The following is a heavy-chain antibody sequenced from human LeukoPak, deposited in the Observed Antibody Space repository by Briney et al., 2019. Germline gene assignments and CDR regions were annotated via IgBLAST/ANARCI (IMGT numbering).Heavy chain of an antibody. D-gene: IGHD3-9*01. J-gene: IGHJ3*02. CDR2: ITSSGSVM. CDR3: ASRILTGYYSKAFDI. CDR1: GFTFSSYS. Sequence: GGSLRLSCVVSGFTFSSYSMNWVRQAPGKGLEWVSYITSSGSVMYHADSVRGRFTISRDNAKNSLYLEMNSLRDEDTAVYYCASRILTGYYSKAFDIWGQGTMVTVSS. V-gene: IGHV3-48*02.